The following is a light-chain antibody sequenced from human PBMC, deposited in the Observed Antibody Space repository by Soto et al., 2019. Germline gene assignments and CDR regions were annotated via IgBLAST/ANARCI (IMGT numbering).Light chain of an antibody. J-gene: IGLJ1*01. CDR1: SSDVGGYNY. CDR2: DVS. CDR3: SSYTSSSTDV. Sequence: QSVLTQPASVSGSPGPSITISCTGTSSDVGGYNYVSWYQQHPGKAPKLMIYDVSNRPSGVSNRFSGSKSGNTASLTISGLQAEDEADYYCSSYTSSSTDVFGTGTKLTVL. V-gene: IGLV2-14*01.